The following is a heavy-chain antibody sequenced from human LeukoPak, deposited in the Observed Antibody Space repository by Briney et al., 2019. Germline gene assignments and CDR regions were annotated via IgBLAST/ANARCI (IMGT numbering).Heavy chain of an antibody. Sequence: GGSLRLSCAASGFTFSSYSMNWVRQAPGKGLEWVSYISSSSSTIYYADSVKGRFTISRDNAKNSLYLQMNSLRAEDTAVYYCARDLLGYCSGGSCFFDYWGQGTLVTVSS. CDR3: ARDLLGYCSGGSCFFDY. V-gene: IGHV3-48*01. D-gene: IGHD2-15*01. CDR1: GFTFSSYS. CDR2: ISSSSSTI. J-gene: IGHJ4*02.